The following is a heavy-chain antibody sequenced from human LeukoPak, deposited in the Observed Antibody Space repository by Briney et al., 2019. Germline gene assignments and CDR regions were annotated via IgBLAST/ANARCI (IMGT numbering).Heavy chain of an antibody. J-gene: IGHJ6*01. CDR3: VRDRGDGPSCYYGRVV. V-gene: IGHV1-2*02. CDR1: RYTFTGYN. Sequence: ASVKDSCMASRYTFTGYNIHSVRQAPGQGLEWMGWINPNSGGTNYAQKFQGRVTMTRDTSISTAYMELSRLSSDDTAVYYCVRDRGDGPSCYYGRVVRGQGTTVTVSS. D-gene: IGHD5-24*01. CDR2: INPNSGGT.